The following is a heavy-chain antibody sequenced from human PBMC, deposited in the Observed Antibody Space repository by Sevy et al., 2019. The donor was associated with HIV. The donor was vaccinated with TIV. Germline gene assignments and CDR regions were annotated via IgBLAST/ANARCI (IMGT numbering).Heavy chain of an antibody. CDR2: FDPEDGET. Sequence: ASVKVSCKVSGYTLTQLSMHWVRQAPGKGLEWMGSFDPEDGETLYAQKFQGRVTMTEDTSTDTAYMELRSLRSEDTAAYYCATTKDYYDSSGSPFDYWGQGNLVTVSS. CDR1: GYTLTQLS. CDR3: ATTKDYYDSSGSPFDY. V-gene: IGHV1-24*01. D-gene: IGHD3-22*01. J-gene: IGHJ4*02.